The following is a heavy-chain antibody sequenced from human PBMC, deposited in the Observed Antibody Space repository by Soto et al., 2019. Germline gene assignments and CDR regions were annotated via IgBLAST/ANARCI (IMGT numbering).Heavy chain of an antibody. Sequence: AGCLALSSAASGFTFSSYAMSWVRQAPGKGLEWVSAISGGGGSTYYADSVKGRVTISRDNSKNTLYVQMNSLGAEDTAVYYCAKVSLGATTITDYYYYGLDVWGQGTTVTVSS. CDR3: AKVSLGATTITDYYYYGLDV. CDR2: ISGGGGST. D-gene: IGHD1-26*01. CDR1: GFTFSSYA. V-gene: IGHV3-23*01. J-gene: IGHJ6*02.